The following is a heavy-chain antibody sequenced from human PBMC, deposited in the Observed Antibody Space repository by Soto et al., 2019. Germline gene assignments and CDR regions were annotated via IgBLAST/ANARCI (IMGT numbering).Heavy chain of an antibody. CDR2: ISHSGIT. CDR1: GDSFTTGGDY. D-gene: IGHD4-17*01. V-gene: IGHV4-31*03. J-gene: IGHJ5*02. Sequence: PSETLSLTCTVSGDSFTTGGDYWSWIRQNPGKGLEWIGYISHSGITEYNPSLNSRLTLSIDTSKNQFSLEMTSVTAADTAVYYCARVSHEYFYGWLDPWGQGIPVTVSS. CDR3: ARVSHEYFYGWLDP.